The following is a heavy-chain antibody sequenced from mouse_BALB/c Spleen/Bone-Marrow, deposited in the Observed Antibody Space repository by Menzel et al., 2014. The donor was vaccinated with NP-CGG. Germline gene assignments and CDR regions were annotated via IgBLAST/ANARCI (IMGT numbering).Heavy chain of an antibody. CDR3: ARRDYFGYAAMDY. V-gene: IGHV5-17*02. J-gene: IGHJ4*01. CDR1: GFTFSSFG. CDR2: ISGGSSII. D-gene: IGHD1-2*01. Sequence: EVKLVESGGGLVQPGGSRKLSCAASGFTFSSFGMHWVRQAPEKGLEWVAYISGGSSIIYYADTVKGRFTISRDNPKNNLFLQKTSLMSEDTAIYYCARRDYFGYAAMDYWGQGTTVTVSS.